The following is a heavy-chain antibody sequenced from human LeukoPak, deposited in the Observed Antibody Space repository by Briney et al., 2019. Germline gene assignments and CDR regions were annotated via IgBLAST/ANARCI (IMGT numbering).Heavy chain of an antibody. Sequence: SETLSLTCTVSGGSISSYYWSWIRQPAGKGLEWIGRIYTSGSTNYNPSLKSRVTMSVATSKNQFSLKLSSVTAADTAVYYCARGLSYYYDSSGYLWFDPWGRGTLVTVSS. V-gene: IGHV4-4*07. CDR3: ARGLSYYYDSSGYLWFDP. J-gene: IGHJ5*02. CDR1: GGSISSYY. D-gene: IGHD3-22*01. CDR2: IYTSGST.